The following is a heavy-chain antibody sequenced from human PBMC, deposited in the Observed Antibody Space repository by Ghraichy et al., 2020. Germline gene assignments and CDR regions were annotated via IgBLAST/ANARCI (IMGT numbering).Heavy chain of an antibody. CDR1: GFSLSTSGVG. Sequence: SGPTLVKPTQTLTLTCTFSGFSLSTSGVGVGWIRQPPGKALEWLALIYWDDDKRYSPSLKSRLTITKDTSKNQVVLTMTNMDPVDTATYYCAHSATYYDFWSGYYPAYYFDYWGQGTLVTVSS. CDR2: IYWDDDK. V-gene: IGHV2-5*02. D-gene: IGHD3-3*01. J-gene: IGHJ4*02. CDR3: AHSATYYDFWSGYYPAYYFDY.